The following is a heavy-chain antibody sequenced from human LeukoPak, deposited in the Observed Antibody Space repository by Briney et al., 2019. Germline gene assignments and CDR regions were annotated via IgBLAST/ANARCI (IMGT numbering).Heavy chain of an antibody. D-gene: IGHD3-10*01. CDR2: ITTSSSI. Sequence: GGSLRLSCAASGFTFSSFSMIWVRQAPGKGLEWVSSITTSSSIYYADSVKGRFTISRDNSKNTLYLQMNSLRAEDTAVYYCAKDVGFGELFSYYYYMDVWGKGTTVTVSS. J-gene: IGHJ6*03. V-gene: IGHV3-21*01. CDR3: AKDVGFGELFSYYYYMDV. CDR1: GFTFSSFS.